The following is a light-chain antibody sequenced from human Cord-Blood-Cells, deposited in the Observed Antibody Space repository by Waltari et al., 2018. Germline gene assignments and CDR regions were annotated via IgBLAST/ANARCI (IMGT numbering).Light chain of an antibody. V-gene: IGKV4-1*01. CDR2: WAS. CDR3: QQYYSTPRT. CDR1: QSVLYSSNNKNY. Sequence: DIVMTQSPDSLAVSLGERATINCKSSQSVLYSSNNKNYLAWYQQKPGQPPKLLIYWASTRESGVPDRFRGSGSGTDFTLTISSLLAEDVAVYYCQQYYSTPRTFGQGTKVEIK. J-gene: IGKJ1*01.